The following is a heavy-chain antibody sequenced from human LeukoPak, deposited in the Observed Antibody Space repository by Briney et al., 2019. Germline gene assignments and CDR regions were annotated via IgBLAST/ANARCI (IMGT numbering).Heavy chain of an antibody. D-gene: IGHD6-13*01. Sequence: GGSLRLSCAASGFTFSSYEMNWVRQAPGKGLEGVSYISSSSSYTNYADSVKGRFTISRDNAKNSLYLQMNSLRAEDTAVYYCARDRVGSSWYYFDYWGQGTLVTVSS. J-gene: IGHJ4*02. CDR1: GFTFSSYE. CDR3: ARDRVGSSWYYFDY. V-gene: IGHV3-21*05. CDR2: ISSSSSYT.